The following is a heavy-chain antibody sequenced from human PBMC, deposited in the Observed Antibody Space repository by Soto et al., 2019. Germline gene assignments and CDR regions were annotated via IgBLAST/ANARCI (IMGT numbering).Heavy chain of an antibody. V-gene: IGHV3-11*06. Sequence: QVQLVESGGGLVKPGGSLRLSCAASGFTFSDYYMSWIRQAPGKGLEWVSYITSSSSNFTNYADSVKGRFTISRDNAKNSVYLQMDSLRVEDTAVYYCAKSRYSDSSGDFYDYWGQGTLVTVSS. CDR1: GFTFSDYY. CDR3: AKSRYSDSSGDFYDY. J-gene: IGHJ4*02. CDR2: ITSSSSNFT. D-gene: IGHD3-22*01.